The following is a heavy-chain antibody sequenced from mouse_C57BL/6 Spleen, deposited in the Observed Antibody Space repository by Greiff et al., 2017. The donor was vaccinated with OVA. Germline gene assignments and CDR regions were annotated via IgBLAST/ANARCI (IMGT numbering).Heavy chain of an antibody. D-gene: IGHD2-4*01. Sequence: VQLQQSGAELVRPGASVKLSCTASGFNIKDDYMHWVKQRPEQGLEWIGWIDPENGDTEYASKFQGKATITADTSSNTAYLQLSSLTSEDTAVYYYTGGLRPWFAYWGQGTLVTVSA. CDR1: GFNIKDDY. CDR2: IDPENGDT. CDR3: TGGLRPWFAY. V-gene: IGHV14-4*01. J-gene: IGHJ3*01.